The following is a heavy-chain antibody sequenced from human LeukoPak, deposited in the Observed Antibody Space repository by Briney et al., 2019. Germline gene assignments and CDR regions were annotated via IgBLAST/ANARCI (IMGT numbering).Heavy chain of an antibody. J-gene: IGHJ3*02. V-gene: IGHV3-33*01. Sequence: PGRPLRLSCAASGFTFSSYGMHWVRQAPGKGLEWVAVIWYDGSNKYYADSVKGRFTISRDNSKNTLYLQMNSLRAEDTAVYYCARDAGLDAFDIWGQGTMVTVSS. CDR1: GFTFSSYG. CDR2: IWYDGSNK. CDR3: ARDAGLDAFDI.